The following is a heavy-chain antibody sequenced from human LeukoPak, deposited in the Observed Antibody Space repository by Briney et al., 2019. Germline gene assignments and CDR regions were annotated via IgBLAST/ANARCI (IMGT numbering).Heavy chain of an antibody. D-gene: IGHD2-21*02. CDR2: ISSSSGTI. J-gene: IGHJ4*02. CDR3: ARGGDPDY. V-gene: IGHV3-48*04. Sequence: GSLRLSCAASGFTFSSYNLNWVRQAPVKGLEWVSYISSSSGTIYYADSVKDRFTISRDNAKNSLYLQMNSLRAEDTAVYYCARGGDPDYWGQETLVTVSS. CDR1: GFTFSSYN.